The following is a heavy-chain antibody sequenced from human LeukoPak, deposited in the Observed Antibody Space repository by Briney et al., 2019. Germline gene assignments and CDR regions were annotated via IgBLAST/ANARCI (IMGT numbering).Heavy chain of an antibody. D-gene: IGHD1-26*01. CDR3: AKDWDYYGMDV. V-gene: IGHV3-23*01. CDR2: ITTSDGNT. Sequence: GGSLRLSCAASGFTFSSYTMSWVRQAPGKGLEWVSTITTSDGNTYYADSVKGRFTISRDNSKNTLYLQMNSLRAEDTAVYYCAKDWDYYGMDVWGQGTTVTVSS. CDR1: GFTFSSYT. J-gene: IGHJ6*02.